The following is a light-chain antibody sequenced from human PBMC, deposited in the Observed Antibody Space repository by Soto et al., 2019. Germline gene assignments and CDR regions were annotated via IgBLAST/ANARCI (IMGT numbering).Light chain of an antibody. CDR2: VAS. Sequence: EIVLTQSPGTLSLSPGERATLSCRASQSVSSNYLAWYQQKRGQPPRLLIYVASRRATGIPDRFSGSGSGTDFTLTISRLEPEDFAVYSCQQYGSLPWTFGQGTKVEIK. V-gene: IGKV3-20*01. CDR3: QQYGSLPWT. J-gene: IGKJ1*01. CDR1: QSVSSNY.